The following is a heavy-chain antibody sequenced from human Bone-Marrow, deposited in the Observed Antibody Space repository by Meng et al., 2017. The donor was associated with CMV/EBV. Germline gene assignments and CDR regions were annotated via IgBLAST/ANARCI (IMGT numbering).Heavy chain of an antibody. CDR3: AGQGTSSFFDY. J-gene: IGHJ4*02. CDR1: GFTFSSYW. Sequence: GESPKISCAASGFTFSSYWMHWVRQAPGKGRVWVSRINSDGSSTSYADSVKGRFTISRDNAKNTLYLQMNSLRDEDTAVYYCAGQGTSSFFDYWGQGTLVTVSS. V-gene: IGHV3-74*01. D-gene: IGHD2-2*01. CDR2: INSDGSST.